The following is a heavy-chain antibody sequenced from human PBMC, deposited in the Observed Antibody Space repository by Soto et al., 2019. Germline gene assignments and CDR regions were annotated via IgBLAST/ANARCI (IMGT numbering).Heavy chain of an antibody. V-gene: IGHV3-30*03. Sequence: ESVGGVVQPGRSLRLSCAASGFTFSSHGMHWVRQAPGKGLEWVAVISYDGGDKYYADSVKGRFTISRDKSKNMLYLQMNSLRAEDTAVYYCARDQTGTLYYYGMDVWGQGTTVTVSS. J-gene: IGHJ6*02. CDR3: ARDQTGTLYYYGMDV. CDR1: GFTFSSHG. CDR2: ISYDGGDK. D-gene: IGHD1-1*01.